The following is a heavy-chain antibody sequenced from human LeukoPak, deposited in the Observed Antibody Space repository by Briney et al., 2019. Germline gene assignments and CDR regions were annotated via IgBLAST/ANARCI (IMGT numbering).Heavy chain of an antibody. J-gene: IGHJ4*02. CDR3: ARRDSTGRHSFGY. CDR2: IYYSGST. D-gene: IGHD6-19*01. CDR1: GGSISSGDYY. V-gene: IGHV4-30-4*01. Sequence: SQTLSLTCTVSGGSISSGDYYWSWIRQPPGKGLEGIGNIYYSGSTYYNPSLKSRVTISGDTAKNQFYLKLSSLTAADTAVYYCARRDSTGRHSFGYWGQGTLVTVSS.